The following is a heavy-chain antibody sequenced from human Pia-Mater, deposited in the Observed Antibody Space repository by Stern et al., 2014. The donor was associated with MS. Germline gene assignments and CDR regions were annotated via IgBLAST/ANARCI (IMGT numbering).Heavy chain of an antibody. Sequence: QVQLVQSGAEVKKPGASLKVTCQASGDTFSTIKMSWVRQDPGQGLEWLGGVNPFFGTTNYEQKVQGRVTIIAATSTRTLTPGMVSLRLEDTAVYYCVRDQGGIAASWGQGTRVTVSS. V-gene: IGHV1-69*06. CDR3: VRDQGGIAAS. J-gene: IGHJ4*02. CDR2: VNPFFGTT. CDR1: GDTFSTIK. D-gene: IGHD6-13*01.